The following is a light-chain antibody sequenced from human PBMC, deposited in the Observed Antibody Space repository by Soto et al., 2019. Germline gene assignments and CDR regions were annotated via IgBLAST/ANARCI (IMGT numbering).Light chain of an antibody. V-gene: IGKV1-39*01. CDR2: ATS. CDR3: QHSFSTPPEYT. J-gene: IGKJ2*01. CDR1: QSAVSY. Sequence: DIQLTQSPSSLSASVGDRVTITCRASQSAVSYLNWYQQKPGKGPNLLIYATSNLQNGVPSRFSGSGSGTHFTLTISSLQPEDFATYSCQHSFSTPPEYTFGQGTKLETK.